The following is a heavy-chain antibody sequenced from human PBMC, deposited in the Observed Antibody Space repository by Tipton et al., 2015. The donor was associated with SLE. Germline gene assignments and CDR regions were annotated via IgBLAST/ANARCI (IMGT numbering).Heavy chain of an antibody. CDR2: IYYSGNT. V-gene: IGHV4-39*01. CDR3: ASRGRNSSGWQYYFDY. J-gene: IGHJ4*02. Sequence: TLSLTCTVSGGSISSSSYYWGWIRQPPGKGLEWIGSIYYSGNTYYNPSLKSRVTLSVDTSKNQFSLKLSSVTAADTAVYYCASRGRNSSGWQYYFDYWGQGTLVTVSS. CDR1: GGSISSSSYY. D-gene: IGHD6-19*01.